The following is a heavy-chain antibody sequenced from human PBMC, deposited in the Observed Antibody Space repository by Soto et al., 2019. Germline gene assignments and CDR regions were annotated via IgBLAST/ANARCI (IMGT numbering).Heavy chain of an antibody. J-gene: IGHJ4*02. D-gene: IGHD6-19*01. CDR3: ARAPFGSGWYYFDY. CDR1: GGSIRSGGYY. Sequence: SEALSLTCLVSGGSIRSGGYYWSWIRQHPGKGLEWIGYIYYSGSTYYNPSLKSRVTISVDTSKNQFSLKLSSVTAADTAVYYCARAPFGSGWYYFDYWGQGTLVTVS. V-gene: IGHV4-31*03. CDR2: IYYSGST.